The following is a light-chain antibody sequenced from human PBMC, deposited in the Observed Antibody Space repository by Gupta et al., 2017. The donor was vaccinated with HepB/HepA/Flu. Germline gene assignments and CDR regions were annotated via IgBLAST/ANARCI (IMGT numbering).Light chain of an antibody. CDR3: QQYLDYPLT. V-gene: IGKV1-5*03. J-gene: IGKJ4*01. Sequence: DIQMTQSPSTLSASVGDRVTITCRASQSIVDYLAWYQQRPGKAPKLLIYRASSLASGVPSRFSDSGSGAEFTLTINGLQADDFASYYCQQYLDYPLTFGGGTKVEIK. CDR2: RAS. CDR1: QSIVDY.